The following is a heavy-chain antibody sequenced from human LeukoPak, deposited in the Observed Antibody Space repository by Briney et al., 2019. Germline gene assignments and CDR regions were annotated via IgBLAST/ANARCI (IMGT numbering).Heavy chain of an antibody. CDR1: RFTFSRYW. Sequence: GGSLRLSCAASRFTFSRYWMSWVRQAPGKGLEWVANIKPDGSEIYYVDSVKGRFTISRDNAKNSLYLQMNSLRAEDTAVYFCSHTLDSWGQGTLVTVSS. CDR2: IKPDGSEI. J-gene: IGHJ4*02. D-gene: IGHD2/OR15-2a*01. V-gene: IGHV3-7*02. CDR3: SHTLDS.